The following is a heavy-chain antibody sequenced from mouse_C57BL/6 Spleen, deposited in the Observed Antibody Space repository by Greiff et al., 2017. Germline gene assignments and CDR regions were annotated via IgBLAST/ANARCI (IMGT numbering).Heavy chain of an antibody. V-gene: IGHV1-64*01. CDR3: ARERYYFDY. Sequence: QVQLQQPGAELVKPGASVKLSCKASGYTFTSYWMHWVKQRPGQGLEWMGMLHPNSGSTNYNEKFKSKATLTVDKSSSTAYMQLGSLTSEDSAVYYCARERYYFDYWGQGTTLTVSS. J-gene: IGHJ2*01. CDR1: GYTFTSYW. CDR2: LHPNSGST. D-gene: IGHD1-1*01.